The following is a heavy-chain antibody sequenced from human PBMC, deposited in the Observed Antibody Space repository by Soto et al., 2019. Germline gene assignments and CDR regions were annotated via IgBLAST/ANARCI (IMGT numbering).Heavy chain of an antibody. J-gene: IGHJ4*02. D-gene: IGHD3-10*01. CDR1: GGSISSSSYY. Sequence: SETLSLTCTVSGGSISSSSYYWGWIRQPPGKGLEWIGSIYYSGSTYYNPSLKSRVTISVDTPKNQFSLKLSSVTAADTAVYYCARQGVSKQDGFDYWGQGTLVTVSS. CDR3: ARQGVSKQDGFDY. CDR2: IYYSGST. V-gene: IGHV4-39*01.